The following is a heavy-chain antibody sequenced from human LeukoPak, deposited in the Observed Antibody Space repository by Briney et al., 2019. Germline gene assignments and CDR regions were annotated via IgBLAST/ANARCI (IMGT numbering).Heavy chain of an antibody. CDR1: GGSISSSSYY. J-gene: IGHJ5*02. CDR2: IYYSGST. D-gene: IGHD3-3*01. CDR3: ARHVRVVGFWSGFMHHSEYNWFDP. Sequence: PSETLSLTCTVSGGSISSSSYYWGWIRQPPGKGLEWIGSIYYSGSTYYNPSLKSRVTISVDTSKNQFSLKLSSVTAADTAVYYCARHVRVVGFWSGFMHHSEYNWFDPWGQGTLVTVSS. V-gene: IGHV4-39*01.